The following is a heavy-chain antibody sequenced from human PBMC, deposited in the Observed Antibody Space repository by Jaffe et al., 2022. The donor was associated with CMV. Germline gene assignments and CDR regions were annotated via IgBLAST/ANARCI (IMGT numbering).Heavy chain of an antibody. J-gene: IGHJ6*02. CDR3: ASKRGLERPGGGMDV. V-gene: IGHV3-48*02. CDR2: ISSSSSTI. Sequence: EVQLVESGGGLVQPGGSLRLSCAASGFTFSSYSMNWVRQAPGKGLEWVSYISSSSSTIYYADSVKGRFTISRDNAKNSLYLQMNSLRDEDTAVYYCASKRGLERPGGGMDVWGQGTTVTVSS. D-gene: IGHD1-1*01. CDR1: GFTFSSYS.